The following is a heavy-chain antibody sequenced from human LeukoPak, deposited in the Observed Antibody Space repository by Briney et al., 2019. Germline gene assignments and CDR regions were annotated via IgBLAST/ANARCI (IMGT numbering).Heavy chain of an antibody. V-gene: IGHV4-38-2*01. CDR2: IHHSGVT. J-gene: IGHJ6*03. CDR1: GYSISSGFY. Sequence: SETLSLTCVVSGYSISSGFYWSWIRQPPGKGLEWIATIHHSGVTYYNPSLNSRFTISVDTSKNQFSLKLSSVTAADTALYYCARLSGFYYYYYMDVWGIGTTVTVSS. CDR3: ARLSGFYYYYYMDV. D-gene: IGHD3-22*01.